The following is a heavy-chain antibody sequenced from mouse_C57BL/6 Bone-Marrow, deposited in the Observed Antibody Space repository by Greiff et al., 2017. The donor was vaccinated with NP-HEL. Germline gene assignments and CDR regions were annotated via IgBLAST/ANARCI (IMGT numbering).Heavy chain of an antibody. CDR2: FYPGSGSI. Sequence: VKLMESGAELVKPGASVKLSCKASDYTFTEYTIHWVKQRSGQGLEWIGWFYPGSGSIKYNEKFKDKATLTADKSSSTVYMELSRLTSEDSAVYFCARHGYYYGSSYAVLYFDYWGQGTTLTVSS. CDR1: DYTFTEYT. J-gene: IGHJ2*01. V-gene: IGHV1-62-2*01. CDR3: ARHGYYYGSSYAVLYFDY. D-gene: IGHD1-1*01.